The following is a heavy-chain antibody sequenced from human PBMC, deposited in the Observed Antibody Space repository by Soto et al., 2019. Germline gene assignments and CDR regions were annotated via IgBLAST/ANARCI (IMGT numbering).Heavy chain of an antibody. CDR2: IKPDGSEK. CDR3: ARGDYYDTTGPFSDAFDI. CDR1: GFTFSSYW. V-gene: IGHV3-7*04. D-gene: IGHD3-22*01. Sequence: GSLILSCAASGFTFSSYWMSWVRQAPGKGLEWVANIKPDGSEKWYVDSVKGRFTISRDNAKNSLYLQVNSLRAEDTAVYYCARGDYYDTTGPFSDAFDIWGQETMVTVSS. J-gene: IGHJ3*02.